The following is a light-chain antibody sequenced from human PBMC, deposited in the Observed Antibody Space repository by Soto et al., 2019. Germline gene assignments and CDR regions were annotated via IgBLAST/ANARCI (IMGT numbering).Light chain of an antibody. Sequence: QSALTQPASVSGSPXXXXTISCTGTSNDVGGYNYVSWYQQHPGKAPKLMIYDVSNRPSGVSNRFSGSKSGNTASLTISGLQAEDEADYYCGSYTSSSTVFGGGTKLTVL. CDR1: SNDVGGYNY. J-gene: IGLJ2*01. CDR3: GSYTSSSTV. CDR2: DVS. V-gene: IGLV2-14*03.